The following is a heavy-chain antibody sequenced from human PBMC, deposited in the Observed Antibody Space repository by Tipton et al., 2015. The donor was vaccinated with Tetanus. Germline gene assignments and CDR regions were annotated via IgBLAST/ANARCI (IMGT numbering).Heavy chain of an antibody. J-gene: IGHJ4*02. D-gene: IGHD2-8*01. CDR1: GYIFNTYW. CDR2: IYPGDSDT. Sequence: QLVQSGGEVKKPGESLKISCKGSGYIFNTYWIGWVRQMPGKGLEWIGIIYPGDSDTRYSPSFQGQVTISVDKSISTAYLQWSSLKASDTSMFYWARAHCIDGVCNFDYWGQGAPVTVAS. V-gene: IGHV5-51*01. CDR3: ARAHCIDGVCNFDY.